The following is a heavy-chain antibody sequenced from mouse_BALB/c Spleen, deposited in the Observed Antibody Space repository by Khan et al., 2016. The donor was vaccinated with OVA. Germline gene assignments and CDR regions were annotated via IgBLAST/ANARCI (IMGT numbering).Heavy chain of an antibody. Sequence: LQQPGSELVRPGASVKLSCKASGYTFTSYWMHWVKQRPGQGLEWIGDIYPGSGSTNYDEKFKSKATLTVDTSSSTAYMQLSSLTSEDSAVYYCTRWSYWFAHWGQGTLVTVSA. V-gene: IGHV1S22*01. CDR1: GYTFTSYW. J-gene: IGHJ3*01. CDR3: TRWSYWFAH. CDR2: IYPGSGST. D-gene: IGHD2-12*01.